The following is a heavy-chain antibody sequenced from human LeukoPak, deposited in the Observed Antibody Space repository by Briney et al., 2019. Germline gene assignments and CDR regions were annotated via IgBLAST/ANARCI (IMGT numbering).Heavy chain of an antibody. CDR1: GGTFSSYA. CDR3: ARGGDEEDRNWFDP. J-gene: IGHJ5*02. CDR2: IIPILGIA. D-gene: IGHD3-10*01. V-gene: IGHV1-69*04. Sequence: GASVKVSCKASGGTFSSYAISWVRQAPGQGLEWMGRIIPILGIANYAQKFQGRVTITADKSTSTAYMELSSLRSEDTAVYYCARGGDEEDRNWFDPWGQGTLVTVSS.